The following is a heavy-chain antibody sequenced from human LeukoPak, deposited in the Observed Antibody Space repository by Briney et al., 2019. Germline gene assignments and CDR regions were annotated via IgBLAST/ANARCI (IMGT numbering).Heavy chain of an antibody. CDR2: ISGDGHNT. CDR1: GFTFSSYE. D-gene: IGHD1-14*01. V-gene: IGHV3-43*02. CDR3: AKAPRRYGWNYFDY. J-gene: IGHJ4*02. Sequence: GGSLRLSCAASGFTFSSYEMNWVRQAPGKGLEWVSLISGDGHNTYYADSLKGRFTISRDNSKNSLYLHMNSLRTEDTALYYCAKAPRRYGWNYFDYWGQGTLVTVSS.